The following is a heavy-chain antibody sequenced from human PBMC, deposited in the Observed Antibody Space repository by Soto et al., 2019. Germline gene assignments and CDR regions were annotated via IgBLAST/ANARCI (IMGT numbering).Heavy chain of an antibody. CDR3: ARGGPHEGADGFDT. CDR2: ISVHNGKT. Sequence: QVQLVQSGAEVKKPGASVKVSCKASGYIFSRYGVSWVRQAPGEGLEWMGWISVHNGKTNYAQKVQGRVTMTTDTSTSTAYMELRSLRIGDPAVYYCARGGPHEGADGFDTWGQGTMVTVSS. J-gene: IGHJ3*02. CDR1: GYIFSRYG. V-gene: IGHV1-18*01.